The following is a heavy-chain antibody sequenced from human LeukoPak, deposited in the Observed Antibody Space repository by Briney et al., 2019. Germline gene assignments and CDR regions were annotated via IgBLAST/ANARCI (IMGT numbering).Heavy chain of an antibody. CDR3: ARMRHCYGSGSYFRRTDNEFDY. V-gene: IGHV4-34*01. CDR2: INHSGST. CDR1: GGSFSGYY. D-gene: IGHD3-10*01. Sequence: SETLSLTCAVYGGSFSGYYWSWIRQPPGKGLEWIGEINHSGSTNYNPSLKSRVTISVDTSKNQFSLKLSSVTAADTAVYYCARMRHCYGSGSYFRRTDNEFDYWGQGTLVTVSS. J-gene: IGHJ4*02.